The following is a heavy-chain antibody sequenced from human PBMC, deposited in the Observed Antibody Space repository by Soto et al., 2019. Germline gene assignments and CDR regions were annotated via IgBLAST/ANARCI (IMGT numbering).Heavy chain of an antibody. V-gene: IGHV4-31*03. CDR1: GGSISSGGYY. J-gene: IGHJ3*02. CDR3: ATTARGYHLTYAFDI. Sequence: QVQLQESGPGLVKPSQTLSLTCTVSGGSISSGGYYWCWIRQHPGKGLEWIGYIYYSGRTYYNPSLQSRVTISVDTSKNQFSVKLSSVTVADTAVYYCATTARGYHLTYAFDIWGQGTMVTVSS. D-gene: IGHD5-12*01. CDR2: IYYSGRT.